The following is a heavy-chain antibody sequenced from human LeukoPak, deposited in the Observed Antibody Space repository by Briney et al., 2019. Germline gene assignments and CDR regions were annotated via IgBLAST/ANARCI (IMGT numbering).Heavy chain of an antibody. J-gene: IGHJ3*02. CDR2: IRSKAYGGTT. D-gene: IGHD5-24*01. Sequence: GGSLRLSCTASGFTFGDYAMSWVRQAPGKGLEWVGFIRSKAYGGTTEYAASVKGRFTISRDDSKSIAYLQMNSLKTEDTAVYYCARGRDGYNLVDAFDIWGQGIMVTVSS. V-gene: IGHV3-49*04. CDR1: GFTFGDYA. CDR3: ARGRDGYNLVDAFDI.